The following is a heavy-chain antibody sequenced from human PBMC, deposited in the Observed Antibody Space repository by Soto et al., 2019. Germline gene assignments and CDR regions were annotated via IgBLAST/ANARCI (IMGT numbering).Heavy chain of an antibody. Sequence: VGSLRLSCAASGFTFSSYAMSWVRQAPGKGLEWVSAISGSGGSTYYADSVKGRFTISRDNSKNTLYLQMNSLRAEDTAVYYCAKGRYSSSSGFDYWGQGTLVTVSS. J-gene: IGHJ4*02. D-gene: IGHD6-6*01. V-gene: IGHV3-23*01. CDR1: GFTFSSYA. CDR3: AKGRYSSSSGFDY. CDR2: ISGSGGST.